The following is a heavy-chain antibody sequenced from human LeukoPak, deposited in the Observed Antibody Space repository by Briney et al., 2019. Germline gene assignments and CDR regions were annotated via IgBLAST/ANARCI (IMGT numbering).Heavy chain of an antibody. CDR2: TYYRSKWYN. CDR3: ARLSCTNGVCYFFDS. J-gene: IGHJ4*02. CDR1: GDSVSSNNAA. D-gene: IGHD2-8*01. Sequence: SQTLSLTCAISGDSVSSNNAAWNWIRQTPSRGLEWLGRTYYRSKWYNDYAVSVKGRLTINPDTSRNQFSLQFNSVTPGDTAVYYCARLSCTNGVCYFFDSWGQGTLVTVSS. V-gene: IGHV6-1*01.